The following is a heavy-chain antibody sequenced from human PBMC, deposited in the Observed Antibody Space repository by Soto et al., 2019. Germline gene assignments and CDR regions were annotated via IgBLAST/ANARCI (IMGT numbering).Heavy chain of an antibody. CDR3: ARDRWVRYFGHFDY. D-gene: IGHD3-9*01. Sequence: PGGSLGLSCAASGFTFSSYAMHWVRQAPGKGLEWVAVISYDGSNKYYADSVKGRFTISRDNSKNTLYLQMNSLRAEDTAVYYCARDRWVRYFGHFDYWGQGTLVTVSS. J-gene: IGHJ4*02. CDR2: ISYDGSNK. V-gene: IGHV3-30-3*01. CDR1: GFTFSSYA.